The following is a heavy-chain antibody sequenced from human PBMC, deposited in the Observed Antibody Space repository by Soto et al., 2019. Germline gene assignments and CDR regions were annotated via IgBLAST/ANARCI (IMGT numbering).Heavy chain of an antibody. CDR2: MSYDGSDT. Sequence: GALRLSCVGSGFIFSNNGMHWVRQTPGKGLEWVAFMSYDGSDTFYADSVKGRFTISRDNSKNTLFLHMSNLKAEDTAMYYCTIVRVADSALDHWGQGTLVTVSS. V-gene: IGHV3-30*02. CDR1: GFIFSNNG. CDR3: TIVRVADSALDH. J-gene: IGHJ4*02. D-gene: IGHD3-10*02.